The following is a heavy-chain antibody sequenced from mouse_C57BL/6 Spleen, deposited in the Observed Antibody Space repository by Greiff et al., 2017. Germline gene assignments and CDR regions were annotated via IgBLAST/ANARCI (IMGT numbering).Heavy chain of an antibody. CDR3: AREEITTVVAGDAMDY. D-gene: IGHD1-1*01. CDR2: IYPRDGST. CDR1: GYTFTSYD. Sequence: VKLQESGPELVKPGASVKLSCKASGYTFTSYDINWVKQRPGQGLEWIGWIYPRDGSTKYNEKFKGKATLTVDTSSSTAYMELHSLTSEDSAVYFCAREEITTVVAGDAMDYWGQGTSVTVSS. V-gene: IGHV1-85*01. J-gene: IGHJ4*01.